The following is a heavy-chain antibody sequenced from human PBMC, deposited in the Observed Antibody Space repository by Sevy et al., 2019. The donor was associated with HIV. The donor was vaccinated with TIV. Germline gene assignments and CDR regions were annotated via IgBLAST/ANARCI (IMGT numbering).Heavy chain of an antibody. V-gene: IGHV3-72*01. D-gene: IGHD3-10*01. CDR2: SRGKAETYAT. J-gene: IGHJ4*02. CDR1: RITLSDHY. Sequence: GGSLRLSCAVSRITLSDHYMDWVRQAPGKGLEWVGRSRGKAETYATDYAAAVKGGFTISRQFSENSLILHMNRLKTEDTAVYFCVTEWTSVRFGGFDSWGQGTLVTVSS. CDR3: VTEWTSVRFGGFDS.